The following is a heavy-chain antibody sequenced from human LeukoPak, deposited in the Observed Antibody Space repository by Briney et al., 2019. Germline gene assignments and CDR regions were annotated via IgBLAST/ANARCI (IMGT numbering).Heavy chain of an antibody. V-gene: IGHV3-74*01. D-gene: IGHD3-22*01. CDR2: INGDGSTT. Sequence: QPGGSLRLSCAASGFTFSRYWMHWVRQAPGKGLVWVSRINGDGSTTSYADSVKGGFTISRDNAKNTLYLQMNSLRAEDTAVYYCATGNYYDSRGYHTFGHWGQGTLVTVSS. J-gene: IGHJ1*01. CDR3: ATGNYYDSRGYHTFGH. CDR1: GFTFSRYW.